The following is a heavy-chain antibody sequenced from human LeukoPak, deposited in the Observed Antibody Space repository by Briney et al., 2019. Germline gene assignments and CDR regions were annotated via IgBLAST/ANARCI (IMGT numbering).Heavy chain of an antibody. D-gene: IGHD4-17*01. CDR3: ARAGATVTTEVDY. CDR2: IYHSGST. V-gene: IGHV4-30-2*01. Sequence: SQTLSLTCTVSGGSISSGGYYWSWIRQPPGKGLEWIGYIYHSGSTYYNPSLKSRVTISVDTSKNQFSLKLSSVTAADTAVYYCARAGATVTTEVDYWGQGTLVTVSS. J-gene: IGHJ4*02. CDR1: GGSISSGGYY.